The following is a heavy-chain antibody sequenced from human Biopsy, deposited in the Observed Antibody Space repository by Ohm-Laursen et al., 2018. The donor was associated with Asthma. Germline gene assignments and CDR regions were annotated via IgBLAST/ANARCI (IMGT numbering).Heavy chain of an antibody. J-gene: IGHJ6*02. V-gene: IGHV1-69*13. CDR1: GGTFSNFA. CDR2: IMTAFGTT. CDR3: ARCQVGYSSGWSLLLKKIYYSGMDV. D-gene: IGHD6-19*01. Sequence: ASVKASCKAPGGTFSNFAISWVRQAPGQGLEWLGGIMTAFGTTNYAQKFQGRVTITADESTSTAYMEVTSLRSEDTAIYYCARCQVGYSSGWSLLLKKIYYSGMDVWGQGTAVTVSS.